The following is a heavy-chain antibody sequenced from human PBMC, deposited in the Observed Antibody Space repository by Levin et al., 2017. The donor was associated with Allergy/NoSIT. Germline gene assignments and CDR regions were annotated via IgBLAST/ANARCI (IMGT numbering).Heavy chain of an antibody. CDR2: IWYDGSNK. J-gene: IGHJ4*02. Sequence: LSLTCAASGFTFSSYGMHWVRQAPGKGLEWVAVIWYDGSNKYYADSVKGRFTISRDNSKNTLYLQMNSLRAEDTAVYYCARAYSYGYYFDYWGQGTLVTVSS. CDR3: ARAYSYGYYFDY. CDR1: GFTFSSYG. D-gene: IGHD5-18*01. V-gene: IGHV3-33*01.